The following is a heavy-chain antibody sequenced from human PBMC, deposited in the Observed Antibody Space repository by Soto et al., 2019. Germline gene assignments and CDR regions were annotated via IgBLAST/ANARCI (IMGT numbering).Heavy chain of an antibody. CDR1: GYTFTSYY. D-gene: IGHD3-22*01. J-gene: IGHJ5*02. Sequence: QVQLVQSGAEVKKPGASVKVSCKASGYTFTSYYMHWVRQAPGQGLEWMGIINPSGGSTSYAQKFQGRVTMTRDTSTSTVYMELSSLRSEDTAVYYCARDTGHHNDYDSSGYIWFDPWGQGTLVTVSS. V-gene: IGHV1-46*01. CDR3: ARDTGHHNDYDSSGYIWFDP. CDR2: INPSGGST.